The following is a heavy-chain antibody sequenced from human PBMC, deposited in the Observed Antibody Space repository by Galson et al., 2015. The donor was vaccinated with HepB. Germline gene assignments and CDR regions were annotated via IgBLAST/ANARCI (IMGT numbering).Heavy chain of an antibody. V-gene: IGHV2-5*01. CDR2: IYWNDDK. CDR1: EFSLSTSGVG. Sequence: PALVKPTQTLTLTCTFSEFSLSTSGVGVGWIRQPPGKALEWLALIYWNDDKRYSPSLKSRLTITKDTSKNQMVLTMTNMDPVDTATYYCAHRTYGADAFDIWGQGTMVTVSS. J-gene: IGHJ3*02. CDR3: AHRTYGADAFDI. D-gene: IGHD2-21*01.